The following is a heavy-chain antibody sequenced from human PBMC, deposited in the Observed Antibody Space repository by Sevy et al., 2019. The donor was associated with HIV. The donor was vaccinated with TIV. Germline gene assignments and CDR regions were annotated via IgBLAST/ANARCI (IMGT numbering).Heavy chain of an antibody. CDR3: ARDGGLYDYVWGSYYSDY. J-gene: IGHJ4*02. Sequence: GGSLRLSCAASGFTFSSYSMIWVRQAPGKGLEWVSSISSSSSYIYYADSVKGRFTISRDNAKNSLYLQMNSLRAEDTAVYYCARDGGLYDYVWGSYYSDYWGQGTLVTVSS. V-gene: IGHV3-21*01. CDR1: GFTFSSYS. CDR2: ISSSSSYI. D-gene: IGHD3-16*01.